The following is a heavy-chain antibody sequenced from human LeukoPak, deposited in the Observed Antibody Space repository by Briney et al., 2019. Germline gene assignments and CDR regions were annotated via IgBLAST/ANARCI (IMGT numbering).Heavy chain of an antibody. CDR1: GYTLTSYG. CDR3: AREGDFYDYVWGSYREFYYYYGMDV. CDR2: ISAYNVNT. J-gene: IGHJ6*02. V-gene: IGHV1-18*01. D-gene: IGHD3-16*02. Sequence: GASVKVSCKPSGYTLTSYGISWVGQAPGQGLEWMGWISAYNVNTNYAQNLQGRVTMTTDTSTSTAYMELRSLRSDDTAVYYCAREGDFYDYVWGSYREFYYYYGMDVWGQGTTVTVSS.